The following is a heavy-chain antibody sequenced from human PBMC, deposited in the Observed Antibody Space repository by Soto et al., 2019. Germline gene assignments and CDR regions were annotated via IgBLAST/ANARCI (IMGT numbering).Heavy chain of an antibody. J-gene: IGHJ6*02. V-gene: IGHV4-4*01. CDR2: IYHSGST. CDR1: GGSISSSHW. CDR3: GRVHTAGAFYYYGTDV. D-gene: IGHD3-10*01. Sequence: PAETLSLTCAVSGGSISSSHWWRCIRQPPGKGLEWIGEIYHSGSTYYNTSLKTRLSISRDTSKNQVVLKLTNMDPVDTATYFCGRVHTAGAFYYYGTDVWGQGTTVTVSS.